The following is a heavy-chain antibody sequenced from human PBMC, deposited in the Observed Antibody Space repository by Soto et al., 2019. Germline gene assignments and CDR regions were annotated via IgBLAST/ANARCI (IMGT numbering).Heavy chain of an antibody. D-gene: IGHD3-10*01. CDR1: GFTFSNAW. CDR2: IKSKTDGGTT. CDR3: TTDLRGYGSGSYYINRFDP. V-gene: IGHV3-15*01. J-gene: IGHJ5*02. Sequence: GGSLRLSCAASGFTFSNAWMSWVRQAPGKGLEWVGRIKSKTDGGTTDYAAPVKGRFTISRDDSKNTLYLQMNSLKTEDTAVYYCTTDLRGYGSGSYYINRFDPWGQGTLVTVSS.